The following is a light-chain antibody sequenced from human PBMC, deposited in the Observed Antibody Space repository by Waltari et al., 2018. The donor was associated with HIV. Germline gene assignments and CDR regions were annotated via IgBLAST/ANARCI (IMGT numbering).Light chain of an antibody. Sequence: SYELTQPLSVSVALGQTARTTCGGNNIGSKNVPWYQQKPGQAPVLVLYRDSNRPPGIPERFSGSNSGNTATLTISRAQAGDEADYYCHVWDSSTVVFGGGTKLTVL. J-gene: IGLJ2*01. CDR1: NIGSKN. CDR3: HVWDSSTVV. CDR2: RDS. V-gene: IGLV3-9*01.